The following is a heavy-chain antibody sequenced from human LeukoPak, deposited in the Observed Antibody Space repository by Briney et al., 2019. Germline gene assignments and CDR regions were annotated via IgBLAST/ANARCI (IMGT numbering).Heavy chain of an antibody. CDR3: ANLMGPGPSQLLRDY. CDR2: IYSGGRT. J-gene: IGHJ4*02. D-gene: IGHD2-15*01. CDR1: GFTVSSNY. Sequence: GGSLRLSCAASGFTVSSNYMHWVRQAPGKGLEWVSVIYSGGRTYYAESVKGRFTISRDSSTNTLFLQMNSLRAEDTAVYYCANLMGPGPSQLLRDYWGQGTLVTVSS. V-gene: IGHV3-66*01.